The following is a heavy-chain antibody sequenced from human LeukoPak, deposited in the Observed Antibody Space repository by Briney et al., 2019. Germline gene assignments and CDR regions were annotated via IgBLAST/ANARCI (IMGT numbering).Heavy chain of an antibody. CDR1: GFTFSSYS. V-gene: IGHV3-48*04. Sequence: PGGSLRLSCAASGFTFSSYSMNWVRQAPGKGLEWVSYIGNSGSAIYYADSVKGRFTISRDNARNSLFLQMSSLRAEDTAVYFCAREFGGVTYSFDYWGQGTLVTVSS. CDR2: IGNSGSAI. J-gene: IGHJ4*02. D-gene: IGHD3-16*01. CDR3: AREFGGVTYSFDY.